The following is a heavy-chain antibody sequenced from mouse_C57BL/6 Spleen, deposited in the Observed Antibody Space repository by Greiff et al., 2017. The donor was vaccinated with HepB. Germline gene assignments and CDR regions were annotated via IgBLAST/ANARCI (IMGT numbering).Heavy chain of an antibody. V-gene: IGHV14-4*01. CDR3: TTRIYDGYYDAMDY. Sequence: EVQLQQSGAELVRPGASVKLSCTASGFNIKDDYMHWVKQRPEQSLEWIGWIDPENGDTEYASKFQGKATITADTSSNTAYLQLSSLTSEDTAVYYCTTRIYDGYYDAMDYWGQGTSVTVSS. D-gene: IGHD2-3*01. CDR2: IDPENGDT. CDR1: GFNIKDDY. J-gene: IGHJ4*01.